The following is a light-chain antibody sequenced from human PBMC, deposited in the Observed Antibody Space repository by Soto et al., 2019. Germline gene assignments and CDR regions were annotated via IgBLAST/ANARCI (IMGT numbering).Light chain of an antibody. CDR1: QSISSW. Sequence: DIQMTQSPSTLSASVGDRVTITCRASQSISSWLAWYQQKPGKAPKLLIYDASSLESGVPSRFSGSGSGTEFTLAISSLQHDDFATYYCQQYNSPITFGQGTRLEIK. CDR3: QQYNSPIT. J-gene: IGKJ5*01. CDR2: DAS. V-gene: IGKV1-5*01.